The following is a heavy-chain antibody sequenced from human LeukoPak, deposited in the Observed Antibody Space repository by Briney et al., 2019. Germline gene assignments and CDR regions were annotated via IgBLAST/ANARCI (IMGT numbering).Heavy chain of an antibody. V-gene: IGHV5-51*01. CDR1: GYSFTSYW. Sequence: GESLKISCKGSGYSFTSYWIGWVRQMPGKGLEWMGIIYPGDSDTRYSPSFQGQVTISADKSISTAYLQWSSLKASDTAMYYCARLGERSVGITGKNWFDPWGQGTLVTVSS. D-gene: IGHD1-20*01. J-gene: IGHJ5*02. CDR2: IYPGDSDT. CDR3: ARLGERSVGITGKNWFDP.